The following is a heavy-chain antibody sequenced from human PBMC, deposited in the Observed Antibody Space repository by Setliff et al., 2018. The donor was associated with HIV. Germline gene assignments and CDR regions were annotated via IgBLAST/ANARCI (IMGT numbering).Heavy chain of an antibody. CDR1: GASFSGYY. CDR3: ARVRLRVPPSIFDY. J-gene: IGHJ4*02. CDR2: INHSGIT. Sequence: SETLSLTCAVYGASFSGYYWAWIRQSPGTGLEWIGEINHSGITNYNPTLKSRVTISTDTSKNQFSLRLNSVTAAYTAVYYCARVRLRVPPSIFDYWGQGALVTVSS. D-gene: IGHD2-2*01. V-gene: IGHV4-34*01.